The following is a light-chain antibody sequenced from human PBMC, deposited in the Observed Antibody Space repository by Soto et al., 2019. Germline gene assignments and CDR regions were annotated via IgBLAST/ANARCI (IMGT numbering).Light chain of an antibody. V-gene: IGLV4-60*02. CDR1: SGHSSYI. Sequence: QSVLTQSSSASASLGSSVKLTCTLSSGHSSYIIAWHQQQPGKAPRYLMKLEGSGSYNKGSGVPDRFSGSSSWADRYLTISNLQFEDEADYYCETWDSNTHTVFGGGTKLTVL. CDR3: ETWDSNTHTV. J-gene: IGLJ3*02. CDR2: LEGSGSY.